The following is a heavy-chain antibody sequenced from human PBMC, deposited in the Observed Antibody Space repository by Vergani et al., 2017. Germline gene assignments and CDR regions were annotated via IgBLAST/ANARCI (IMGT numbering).Heavy chain of an antibody. Sequence: VQLLESGGSLKQPGGSVRLSCAASGFTFSTYAMHWVRQAPGQGLEWMGWINPNSGGTNFAQKFQDRVTMTRDPSISTAYMELSRLRSDDTAVYYCARGRQYRTDPWGQGTLVTVSS. D-gene: IGHD6-6*01. CDR2: INPNSGGT. CDR3: ARGRQYRTDP. CDR1: GFTFSTYA. V-gene: IGHV1-2*02. J-gene: IGHJ5*02.